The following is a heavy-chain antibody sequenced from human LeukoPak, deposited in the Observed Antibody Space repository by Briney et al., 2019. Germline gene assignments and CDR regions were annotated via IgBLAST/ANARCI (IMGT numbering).Heavy chain of an antibody. J-gene: IGHJ3*02. CDR1: GFTFSTYS. CDR3: ARGGYCSTTTCYLSDAFDI. CDR2: ISSSSSTI. Sequence: GGSLGLSCAASGFTFSTYSMNWVRQAPGKGLEWVSYISSSSSTIYYADSVKGRFTISRDNAKNSLFLQMNSLRAEDTAVYYCARGGYCSTTTCYLSDAFDIWGQGTTVTVSS. V-gene: IGHV3-48*01. D-gene: IGHD2-2*01.